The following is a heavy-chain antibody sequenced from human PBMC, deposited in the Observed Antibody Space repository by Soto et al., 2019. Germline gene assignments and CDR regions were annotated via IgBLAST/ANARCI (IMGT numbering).Heavy chain of an antibody. J-gene: IGHJ4*02. CDR1: GGSISSSNW. Sequence: QVQLQESGPGLVQPSGTLSLTCAVSGGSISSSNWWSWVRQPPGKGLEWIGEIYHSGSTNYNPSLKSRVTISGDKSKNQFSLKLSSVTAADTAVYYCARDSGYSWSYFDYWGQGTLVTVSS. V-gene: IGHV4-4*02. CDR2: IYHSGST. D-gene: IGHD1-26*01. CDR3: ARDSGYSWSYFDY.